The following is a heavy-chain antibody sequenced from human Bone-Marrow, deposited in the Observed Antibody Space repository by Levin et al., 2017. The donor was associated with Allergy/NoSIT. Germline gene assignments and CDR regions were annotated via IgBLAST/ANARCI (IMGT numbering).Heavy chain of an antibody. CDR2: IYPVDSDT. J-gene: IGHJ4*02. Sequence: GESLQISCKTSSDSFAKYWIGWVRQMPGKGLEWMGIIYPVDSDTRSNPSFQAQVTISADQSIDTAYLEWSSLRTSDTATYYCAKGSDTSGYYFDFWGQGTLVTVSS. V-gene: IGHV5-51*01. D-gene: IGHD3-22*01. CDR3: AKGSDTSGYYFDF. CDR1: SDSFAKYW.